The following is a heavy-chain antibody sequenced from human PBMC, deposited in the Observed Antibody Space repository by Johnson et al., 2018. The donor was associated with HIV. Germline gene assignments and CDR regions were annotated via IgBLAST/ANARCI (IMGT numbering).Heavy chain of an antibody. CDR1: GFTFSSYA. CDR2: ISYDGSNK. CDR3: AKDKQPGNGRYDALDI. V-gene: IGHV3-30-3*02. J-gene: IGHJ3*02. D-gene: IGHD1-1*01. Sequence: VQLVESGGGVVQPGRSLRLSCAASGFTFSSYAMHWVRQAPGKGLEWVAVISYDGSNKYYADSVKGRFTISRDNSKNTLYLQMNSLRAEDTAVYSCAKDKQPGNGRYDALDIWGQGTTVIVSS.